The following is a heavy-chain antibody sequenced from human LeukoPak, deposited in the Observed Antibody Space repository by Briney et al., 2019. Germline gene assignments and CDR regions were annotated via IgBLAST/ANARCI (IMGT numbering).Heavy chain of an antibody. V-gene: IGHV4-59*01. Sequence: SETLSLTCTVSGGSINSYYWSWIRQPPGKGLEWIGYIYYSGRTNYNPSLKSRVTISVDTSKNQFSLKLTSVTAADTAVYYCARSIAVAGNDAFDVWGRGTMVTVSS. CDR1: GGSINSYY. CDR2: IYYSGRT. CDR3: ARSIAVAGNDAFDV. D-gene: IGHD6-19*01. J-gene: IGHJ3*01.